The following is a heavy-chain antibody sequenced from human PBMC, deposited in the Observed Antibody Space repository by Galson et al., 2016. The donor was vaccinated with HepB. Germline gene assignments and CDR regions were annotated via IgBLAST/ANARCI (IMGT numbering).Heavy chain of an antibody. CDR1: GFTFSNYA. D-gene: IGHD3-10*01. CDR3: AGDRGEGGDYIDF. Sequence: SLRLSCAASGFTFSNYAMHWVRQPPGKGLEWVALTWYDGSNKYYGDPVKGRFTISRDNSKNPLNLHMNSLGAEDTAVYYCAGDRGEGGDYIDFWGQGTLVTASS. J-gene: IGHJ4*02. V-gene: IGHV3-33*01. CDR2: TWYDGSNK.